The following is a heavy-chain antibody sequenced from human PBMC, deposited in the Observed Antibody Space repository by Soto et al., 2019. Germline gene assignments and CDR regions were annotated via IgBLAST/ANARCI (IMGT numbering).Heavy chain of an antibody. CDR3: ARYNAASGTYYFDN. CDR1: GGSVSSTYW. CDR2: IYHSGSA. Sequence: PSETLSLTCAVSGGSVSSTYWWSWVRQPPGKGLEWIGEIYHSGSANYNPSLKSRVTISVDNSKNQFSLNLNSVTAADTAVYYCARYNAASGTYYFDNWGQGTLVTVPS. V-gene: IGHV4-4*02. D-gene: IGHD6-13*01. J-gene: IGHJ4*02.